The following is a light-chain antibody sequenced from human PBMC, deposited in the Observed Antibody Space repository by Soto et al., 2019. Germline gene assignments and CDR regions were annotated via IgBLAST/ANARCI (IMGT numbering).Light chain of an antibody. V-gene: IGLV2-14*01. CDR1: SSDVGGYNY. CDR3: SSYTTSSTLV. CDR2: DVS. Sequence: QSVLTQPASVSGSPGQPITISCTGTSSDVGGYNYVSRYQQHPGKAPKLMIYDVSNRPSGVSNRFSGSKSGNTASLTISGLQAEDEADYYCSSYTTSSTLVFGGGTKLTVL. J-gene: IGLJ2*01.